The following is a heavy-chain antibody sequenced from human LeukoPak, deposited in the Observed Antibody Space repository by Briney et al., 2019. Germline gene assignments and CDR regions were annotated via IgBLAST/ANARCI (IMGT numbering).Heavy chain of an antibody. CDR3: ARSYYYDTTGYTHDDAFDI. Sequence: ASVKVSCKASGYTFTGHFMHWVRQAPGQGLEWMGWISTNSGDTNYAQKFQGRVTMTRDTSISTAYMELSRLRSDDTAVYYCARSYYYDTTGYTHDDAFDIWGQATMVTVSS. V-gene: IGHV1-2*02. CDR1: GYTFTGHF. J-gene: IGHJ3*02. CDR2: ISTNSGDT. D-gene: IGHD3-22*01.